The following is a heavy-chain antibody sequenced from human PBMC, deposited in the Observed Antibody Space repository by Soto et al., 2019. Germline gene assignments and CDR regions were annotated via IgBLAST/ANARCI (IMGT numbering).Heavy chain of an antibody. CDR3: AKDMGQGDTAMAYYYYYGMDV. CDR1: GFTFDDYA. CDR2: ISWNSGSI. D-gene: IGHD5-18*01. V-gene: IGHV3-9*01. Sequence: EVPLVESGGGLVQPGRSLRLSCAASGFTFDDYAMHWVRQAPGKGLEWVSGISWNSGSIGYADSVKGRFTISRDNAKNSLYLQMNSLRAEDTALYYCAKDMGQGDTAMAYYYYYGMDVWGQGTTVTVSS. J-gene: IGHJ6*02.